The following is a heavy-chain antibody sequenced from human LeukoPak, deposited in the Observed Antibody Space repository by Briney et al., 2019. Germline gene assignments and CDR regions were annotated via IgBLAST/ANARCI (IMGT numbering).Heavy chain of an antibody. CDR3: ARPNHSSGPTPYGMDV. CDR2: IYYSGST. D-gene: IGHD6-19*01. V-gene: IGHV4-39*01. J-gene: IGHJ6*02. Sequence: PSETLSLTCTVSGGSISSSSYYWGWIRQPPGKGLEWIGSIYYSGSTYYNPSLKSRVTISVDTSKNQFSLKLSSVTAADTAVYYCARPNHSSGPTPYGMDVWGQGTTVTVSS. CDR1: GGSISSSSYY.